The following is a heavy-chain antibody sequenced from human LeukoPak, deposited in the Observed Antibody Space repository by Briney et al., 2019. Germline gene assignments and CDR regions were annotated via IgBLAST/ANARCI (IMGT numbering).Heavy chain of an antibody. Sequence: PSETLSLTCTVSGGSISSHYWSWIRQPPGQGLEWIGYIHYSGTTKYNPSLKSRVSISVDTSKNQFSLKLTSVTAADTAVYYCARDSSGWSYYFDYWGQGTLVTVSS. V-gene: IGHV4-59*11. J-gene: IGHJ4*02. CDR2: IHYSGTT. D-gene: IGHD6-19*01. CDR3: ARDSSGWSYYFDY. CDR1: GGSISSHY.